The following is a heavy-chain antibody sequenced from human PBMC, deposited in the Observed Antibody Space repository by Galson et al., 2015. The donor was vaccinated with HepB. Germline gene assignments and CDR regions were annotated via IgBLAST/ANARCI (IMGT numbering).Heavy chain of an antibody. CDR2: ISYDGSLK. CDR1: GFIFSNSG. J-gene: IGHJ4*02. D-gene: IGHD3-22*01. Sequence: SLRLSCVASGFIFSNSGMHWVRQAPGKGLEWVACISYDGSLKFYADSVKGRFTVSRDNSKKTLYLEMTSLRVDDTALYFCSTGRPPTTLGSSAGDFESWGQGTLVTVSS. CDR3: STGRPPTTLGSSAGDFES. V-gene: IGHV3-30*03.